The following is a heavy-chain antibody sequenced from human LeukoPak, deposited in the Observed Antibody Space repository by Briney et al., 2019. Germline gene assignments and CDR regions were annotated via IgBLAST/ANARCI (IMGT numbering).Heavy chain of an antibody. CDR3: ARHGSIVVVPAATYYFDY. Sequence: PSETLSLTCTVSGGSISSSSYYWGWLTQPPGKGLEWIGSIYYSGSTYYNPSLKSRVTISVDTSKNQFSLKLSSVTAADTAVYYCARHGSIVVVPAATYYFDYWGQGTLVTVSS. V-gene: IGHV4-39*01. D-gene: IGHD2-2*01. CDR1: GGSISSSSYY. J-gene: IGHJ4*02. CDR2: IYYSGST.